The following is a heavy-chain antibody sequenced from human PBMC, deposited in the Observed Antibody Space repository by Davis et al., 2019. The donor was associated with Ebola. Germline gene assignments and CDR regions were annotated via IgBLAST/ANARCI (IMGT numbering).Heavy chain of an antibody. D-gene: IGHD2-8*01. CDR3: ARDRHHIVLMVYTKVGWFDP. V-gene: IGHV1-2*02. CDR2: INPNSGGT. Sequence: ASVKVSCKASGYTFTGYYMHWVRQAPGQGLEWMGWINPNSGGTNYAQKFQGRVTMTRDTSISTAYMELSRLRSDDTAVYYCARDRHHIVLMVYTKVGWFDPWGQGTLVTVSS. CDR1: GYTFTGYY. J-gene: IGHJ5*02.